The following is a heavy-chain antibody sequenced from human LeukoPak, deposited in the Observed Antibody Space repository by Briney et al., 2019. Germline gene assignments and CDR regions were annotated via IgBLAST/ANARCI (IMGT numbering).Heavy chain of an antibody. J-gene: IGHJ6*03. CDR2: ISSSSSYI. D-gene: IGHD2-21*01. CDR3: ARVFRGGDYYYYYMDV. V-gene: IGHV3-21*01. CDR1: GFTFSSYS. Sequence: GGSLRLSCAASGFTFSSYSMNWVRQAPGKGLEWVSSISSSSSYIYYADSVKGRFTISRDNAKNSLYLQMNSLRAEDTAVYYCARVFRGGDYYYYYMDVWGKGTTVTVSS.